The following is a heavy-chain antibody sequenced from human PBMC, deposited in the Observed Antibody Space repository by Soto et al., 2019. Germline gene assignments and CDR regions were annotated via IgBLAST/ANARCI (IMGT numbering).Heavy chain of an antibody. V-gene: IGHV3-23*01. J-gene: IGHJ4*02. Sequence: PWGDLRVSCGASGGTSRNYVMSWGRQAPGKGMEWVSTVSVSGGTTYYADSVKGRVTISRDTSKKTVFLQMTSLRAEDTAVSYCAIVLFYYDSSGYHVLDYWGQRT. D-gene: IGHD3-22*01. CDR2: VSVSGGTT. CDR1: GGTSRNYV. CDR3: AIVLFYYDSSGYHVLDY.